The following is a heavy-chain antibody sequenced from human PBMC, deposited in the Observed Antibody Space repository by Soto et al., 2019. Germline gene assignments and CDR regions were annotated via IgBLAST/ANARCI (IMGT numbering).Heavy chain of an antibody. Sequence: GGSLRLSCAASGFTFSSYAMSWVRQAPGKGLEWVSAISGSGGSTHYADSVKGRFTIARDNSQNTLYLQMNSLRAEDTAVYHCAKASSSPPNGFDPWGQGTLVTVSS. J-gene: IGHJ5*02. CDR2: ISGSGGST. D-gene: IGHD2-15*01. V-gene: IGHV3-23*01. CDR1: GFTFSSYA. CDR3: AKASSSPPNGFDP.